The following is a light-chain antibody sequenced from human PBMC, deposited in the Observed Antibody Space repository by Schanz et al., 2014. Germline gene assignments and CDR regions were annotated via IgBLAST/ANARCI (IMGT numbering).Light chain of an antibody. CDR1: SSDVGSYNL. Sequence: QSALTQPASVSGSPGQSITISCTGTSSDVGSYNLVSWYQQHPGEAPKLLIYEGTKRPSGVSYRFSGSKSGNTASLTISGLQADDEADYYCCSHGGRNKFWVFGGGTKLTVL. V-gene: IGLV2-23*01. J-gene: IGLJ3*02. CDR2: EGT. CDR3: CSHGGRNKFWV.